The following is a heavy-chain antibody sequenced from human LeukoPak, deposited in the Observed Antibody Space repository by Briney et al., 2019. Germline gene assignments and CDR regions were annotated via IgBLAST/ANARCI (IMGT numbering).Heavy chain of an antibody. CDR2: IIPIFGTA. CDR1: GGTFSSYA. J-gene: IGHJ3*02. V-gene: IGHV1-69*13. Sequence: SVKVSCKASGGTFSSYAISWVRQAPGQGLEWMGGIIPIFGTANYAQKFQGRVTITADESTSTAYMELSSLRSEDTAVYYCARDHSPYYYGSGSQIHDAFDIWGQGTMVTASS. CDR3: ARDHSPYYYGSGSQIHDAFDI. D-gene: IGHD3-10*01.